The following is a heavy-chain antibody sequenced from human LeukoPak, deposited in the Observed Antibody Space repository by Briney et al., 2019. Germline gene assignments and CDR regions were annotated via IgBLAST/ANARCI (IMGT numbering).Heavy chain of an antibody. CDR2: INHSGST. Sequence: SETLSLTCAVYGGSFSGYYWSWLRQPPGKGLEWIGEINHSGSTNYNPSLMSRVTISVDTSKNQFSLKLSSVTAADTAVYYCSPLSWYGAFDIWGQGTMVTVSS. CDR1: GGSFSGYY. CDR3: SPLSWYGAFDI. J-gene: IGHJ3*02. D-gene: IGHD6-13*01. V-gene: IGHV4-34*01.